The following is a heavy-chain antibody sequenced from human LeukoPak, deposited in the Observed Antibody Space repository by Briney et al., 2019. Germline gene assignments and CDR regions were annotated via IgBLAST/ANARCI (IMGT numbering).Heavy chain of an antibody. CDR2: VHLSGAT. D-gene: IGHD1-26*01. V-gene: IGHV4-4*02. Sequence: SGTLSLTCDVSGGSIMTTNWWSWVRQPPNKGLGWIGEVHLSGATNYNPSLESRVIMSIDTSRNYLSLELTSVTAADTAMYYCTRESGAFCPFGFWGQGTPVTVSS. J-gene: IGHJ4*02. CDR3: TRESGAFCPFGF. CDR1: GGSIMTTNW.